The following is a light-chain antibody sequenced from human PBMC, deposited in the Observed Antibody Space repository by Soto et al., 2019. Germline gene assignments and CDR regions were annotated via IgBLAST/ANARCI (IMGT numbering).Light chain of an antibody. Sequence: EIVLTQSPGTLSLFVGERAILSCRASQSVLSIYLAWYQHKPGQAPRLLIYGASSRAPGIPDRFSGSGSGTDFTLTISRLEPEDFAVYYCQQYESPLTWTFGQGTKVDIK. CDR1: QSVLSIY. J-gene: IGKJ1*01. CDR2: GAS. CDR3: QQYESPLTWT. V-gene: IGKV3-20*01.